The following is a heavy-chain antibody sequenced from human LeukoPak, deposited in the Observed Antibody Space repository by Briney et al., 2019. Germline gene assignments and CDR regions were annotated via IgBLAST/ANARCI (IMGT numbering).Heavy chain of an antibody. CDR3: ARGNGVRGNWFDP. V-gene: IGHV1-8*03. CDR1: GYTFTSYD. Sequence: ASVKVSCKASGYTFTSYDINWVRQATGQGLEWMGWMNPNSGNTGYAQKFQGRVTIARNTSISTAYMELSSLRSEDTAVYYCARGNGVRGNWFDPWGQGTLVTVSS. CDR2: MNPNSGNT. D-gene: IGHD3-10*01. J-gene: IGHJ5*02.